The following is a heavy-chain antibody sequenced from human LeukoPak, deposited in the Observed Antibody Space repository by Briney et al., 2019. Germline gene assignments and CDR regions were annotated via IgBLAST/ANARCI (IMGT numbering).Heavy chain of an antibody. CDR1: GFTVSSNY. D-gene: IGHD3-16*01. CDR2: IYIGGST. V-gene: IGHV3-53*04. Sequence: TGGSLRLSCAASGFTVSSNYMSWVRQAPGKGLEWVSVIYIGGSTYYADSVKGRFTISRHNSKNTRYLQMNSLRAEDTAVYYCARDLGGFDPWGQGTLVTVSS. J-gene: IGHJ5*02. CDR3: ARDLGGFDP.